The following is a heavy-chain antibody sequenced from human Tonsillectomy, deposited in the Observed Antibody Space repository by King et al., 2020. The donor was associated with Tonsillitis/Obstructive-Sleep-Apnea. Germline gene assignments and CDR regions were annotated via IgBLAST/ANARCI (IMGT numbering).Heavy chain of an antibody. V-gene: IGHV3-9*01. D-gene: IGHD3-3*01. CDR3: AKDTGRFLTPYMDV. Sequence: DVQLVESGGGLVQPGRSLRLSCAASGFTFDDYAMHWVRQAPGKGLEWVSGISWNSGSIGYADSVKGRFTISRDNAKNSLYLQMNSLRPEDTALYYCAKDTGRFLTPYMDVWGKGTTVTVSS. J-gene: IGHJ6*03. CDR1: GFTFDDYA. CDR2: ISWNSGSI.